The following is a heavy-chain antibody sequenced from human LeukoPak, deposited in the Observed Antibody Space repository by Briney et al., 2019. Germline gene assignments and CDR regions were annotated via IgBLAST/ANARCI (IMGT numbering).Heavy chain of an antibody. V-gene: IGHV4-61*02. Sequence: SETLSLTCTVSGVSISSGSYYWSWIRQPAGKGLEWIGRIYTSGSTNYNPSLKSRVTISVDTSKNQFSLKLSSVTAADTAVYYCARHVDIVATIDWFDPWGQGTLVTVSS. CDR1: GVSISSGSYY. CDR3: ARHVDIVATIDWFDP. J-gene: IGHJ5*02. CDR2: IYTSGST. D-gene: IGHD5-12*01.